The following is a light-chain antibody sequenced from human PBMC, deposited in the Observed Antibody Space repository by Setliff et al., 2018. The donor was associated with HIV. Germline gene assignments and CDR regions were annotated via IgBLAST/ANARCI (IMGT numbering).Light chain of an antibody. V-gene: IGLV2-14*03. J-gene: IGLJ1*01. CDR2: DVS. Sequence: QSALTQPASVSGSPGQSITISCTGTSSDVGGYSFVSWYQQHPGKAPKLMIYDVSYRPSGVSDRFSGSKSGNTASLTISGLQAEDEADYYCSSYTSSTPLYVVGTGTKV. CDR1: SSDVGGYSF. CDR3: SSYTSSTPLYV.